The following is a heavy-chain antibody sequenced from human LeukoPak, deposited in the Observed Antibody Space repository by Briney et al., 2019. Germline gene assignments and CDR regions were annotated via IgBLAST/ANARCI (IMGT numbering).Heavy chain of an antibody. CDR1: GTIIGHY. Sequence: GTIIGHYGSWIRQQAGKGLEWIGRIYTSGSTNYNPSLKSRVTMSVDTSKNQFSLKLSSVTAADTAVYYCARDIYGDYEGAFDYWGQGTLVTVSS. CDR3: ARDIYGDYEGAFDY. V-gene: IGHV4-4*07. D-gene: IGHD4-17*01. CDR2: IYTSGST. J-gene: IGHJ4*02.